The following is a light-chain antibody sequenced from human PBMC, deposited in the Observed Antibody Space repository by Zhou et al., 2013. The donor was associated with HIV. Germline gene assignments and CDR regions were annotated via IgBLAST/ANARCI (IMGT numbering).Light chain of an antibody. CDR2: DAS. CDR3: QQYSSSPFT. V-gene: IGKV3-20*01. Sequence: EIVLTQSPATLSLSPGERATLSCRASQSVSSSYVAWYQQKPGQAPRLLIYDASNRAPGIPDRFFGSGSGTDFTLTIQSLEPEDFAVFYCQQYSSSPFTFGPGTTLDVK. J-gene: IGKJ3*01. CDR1: QSVSSSY.